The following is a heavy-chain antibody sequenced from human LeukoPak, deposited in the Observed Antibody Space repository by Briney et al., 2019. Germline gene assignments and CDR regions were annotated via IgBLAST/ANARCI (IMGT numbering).Heavy chain of an antibody. V-gene: IGHV1-3*01. D-gene: IGHD2-2*01. CDR1: GYTFTSYA. CDR3: ARDGLKGCSSNSCYHFDY. CDR2: INAGNGNT. J-gene: IGHJ4*02. Sequence: GASVKVSCKASGYTFTSYAMHWVRQAPGQRLEWMGWINAGNGNTKYSQKFQGRVTITRDTSASTAYMELSSLRSEDTAVYYCARDGLKGCSSNSCYHFDYWGQGTLVTVSS.